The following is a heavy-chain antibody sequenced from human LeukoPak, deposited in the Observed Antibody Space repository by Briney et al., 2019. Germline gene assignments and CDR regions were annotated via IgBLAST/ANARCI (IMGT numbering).Heavy chain of an antibody. CDR1: GFTFSSYA. CDR2: ISGSGGST. Sequence: GGSLRLSCAASGFTFSSYAMSWVRQTPGKGLEWVSAISGSGGSTYYADSVKGRFTISRDNSKNTLYPQMNSLRAEDTAVYYCAKGKGLWFGEPPDYWGQGTLVNVSS. V-gene: IGHV3-23*01. CDR3: AKGKGLWFGEPPDY. D-gene: IGHD3-10*01. J-gene: IGHJ4*02.